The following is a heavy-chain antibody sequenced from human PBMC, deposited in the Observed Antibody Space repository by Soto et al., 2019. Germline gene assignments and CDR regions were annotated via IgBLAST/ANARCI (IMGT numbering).Heavy chain of an antibody. V-gene: IGHV1-69*13. CDR2: IIPIFGTA. D-gene: IGHD3-16*02. Sequence: ASVKVSCKASGGTFSSYAISWVRQAPGQGLEWMGGIIPIFGTANYAQKFQGRVTITADESTSTAYMELSSLRSEDTAVYYCARESLPYDYVWGSYRYGIDYWGQGTLVTVSS. J-gene: IGHJ4*02. CDR1: GGTFSSYA. CDR3: ARESLPYDYVWGSYRYGIDY.